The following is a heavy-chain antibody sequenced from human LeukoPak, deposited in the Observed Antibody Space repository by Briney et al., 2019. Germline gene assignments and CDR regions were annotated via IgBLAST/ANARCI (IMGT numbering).Heavy chain of an antibody. CDR2: ISYDGSNK. CDR1: GFTFSSYG. Sequence: GGSLRLSCAASGFTFSSYGMHWVRQAPGKGLEWVAVISYDGSNKYYADSVKGRFTISRDNSKDTLYLQMNSLRAEDTAVYYCAKDKSGWYEGGYFDYWGQGTLVTVSS. J-gene: IGHJ4*02. CDR3: AKDKSGWYEGGYFDY. D-gene: IGHD6-19*01. V-gene: IGHV3-30*18.